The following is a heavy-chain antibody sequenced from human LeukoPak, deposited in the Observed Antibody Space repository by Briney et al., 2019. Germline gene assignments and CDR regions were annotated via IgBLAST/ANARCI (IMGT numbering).Heavy chain of an antibody. CDR3: VREDTPATANY. CDR1: GFAFNNYW. CDR2: LKGDGSQK. J-gene: IGHJ4*02. Sequence: PGGSLRLSCVASGFAFNNYWMSWARQAPGKGLEWVANLKGDGSQKYYLDSVNGRFTISRDNAKNSLYLQMNSLRAEDTAVYYCVREDTPATANYWGQGTLVTISS. D-gene: IGHD2-21*02. V-gene: IGHV3-7*03.